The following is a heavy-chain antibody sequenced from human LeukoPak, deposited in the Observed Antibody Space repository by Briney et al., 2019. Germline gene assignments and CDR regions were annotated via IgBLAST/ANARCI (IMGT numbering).Heavy chain of an antibody. CDR3: AREGGTTGPDDY. V-gene: IGHV1-18*04. CDR2: ISAYNGNT. D-gene: IGHD1-1*01. J-gene: IGHJ4*02. Sequence: GASVKVSCKASGYTFTGYYMHWVRQAPGQGLEWMGWISAYNGNTNYAQKLQGRVTMTTDTSTSTAYMELRSLRSDDTAVYYCAREGGTTGPDDYWGQGTLVTASS. CDR1: GYTFTGYY.